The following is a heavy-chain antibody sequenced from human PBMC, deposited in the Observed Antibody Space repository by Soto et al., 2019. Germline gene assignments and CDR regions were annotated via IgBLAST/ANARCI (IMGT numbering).Heavy chain of an antibody. V-gene: IGHV1-18*01. J-gene: IGHJ6*03. CDR1: GYTFTSYG. D-gene: IGHD2-15*01. CDR3: ARDPVVVAATDYYYYYMDV. Sequence: GASVKVSCKASGYTFTSYGISWVRQAPGQGLEWMGWISAYNGNTNYAQKLQGRVTMTTDTSTSTAYMELRSLRSDDTAVYYCARDPVVVAATDYYYYYMDVWGTGTTVTVSS. CDR2: ISAYNGNT.